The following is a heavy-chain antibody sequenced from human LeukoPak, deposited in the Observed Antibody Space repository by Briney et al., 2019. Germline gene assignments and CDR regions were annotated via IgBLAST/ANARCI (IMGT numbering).Heavy chain of an antibody. CDR3: ARGGRYCSSTSCYTEFDY. Sequence: ASVKVSCKASGYTFTSYGISWVRQAPGQGLEWMGWISAYNGNTNYAQKLQGRVTMTTDTSTSTAYMELRSLRSDDTAVYYCARGGRYCSSTSCYTEFDYWGQRTLVTVSS. CDR1: GYTFTSYG. CDR2: ISAYNGNT. D-gene: IGHD2-2*02. V-gene: IGHV1-18*01. J-gene: IGHJ4*02.